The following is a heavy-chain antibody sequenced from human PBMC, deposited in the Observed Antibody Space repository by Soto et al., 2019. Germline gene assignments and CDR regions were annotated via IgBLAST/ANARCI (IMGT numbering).Heavy chain of an antibody. V-gene: IGHV4-39*01. J-gene: IGHJ4*02. Sequence: PSETLSLTCTVSGGSVTNSSYYWVWIRQSPGKGLEWIGSVYYRGRSYSKSSVKSRVTISVDTSKNRFSLSLNSVTASDTAVYFCVSERTNVPTQAYFDYWGPGALVTVSS. CDR2: VYYRGRS. D-gene: IGHD2-8*01. CDR3: VSERTNVPTQAYFDY. CDR1: GGSVTNSSYY.